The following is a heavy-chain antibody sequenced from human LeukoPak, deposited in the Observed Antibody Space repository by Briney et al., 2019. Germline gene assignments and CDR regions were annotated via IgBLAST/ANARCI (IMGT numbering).Heavy chain of an antibody. D-gene: IGHD1-26*01. Sequence: GGSLRLSCAASGFTFSSYSMNWVRQAPGKGLEWVSSISSSSSYIYYADSVKGRFTISRDNAKNSLYLQMNSLRAEDTAVYYCARDGQQGSYFDYWGQGTLVTVSS. CDR2: ISSSSSYI. J-gene: IGHJ4*02. CDR3: ARDGQQGSYFDY. CDR1: GFTFSSYS. V-gene: IGHV3-21*01.